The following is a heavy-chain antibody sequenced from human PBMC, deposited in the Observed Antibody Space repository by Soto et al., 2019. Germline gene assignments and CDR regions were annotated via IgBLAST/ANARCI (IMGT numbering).Heavy chain of an antibody. D-gene: IGHD3-3*01. V-gene: IGHV3-48*02. CDR1: GFTFSSYS. J-gene: IGHJ4*02. CDR2: ISSSSSTI. CDR3: ARVGSYYDFWSGYNRSYYFDY. Sequence: EVQLVESGGGLVQPGGSLRLSCAASGFTFSSYSMNWVRQAPGKGLEWVSYISSSSSTIYYADSVKGRFTISRDNAKNSLYLQMNSLRDEDTAVYYCARVGSYYDFWSGYNRSYYFDYWGQGTLVTVSS.